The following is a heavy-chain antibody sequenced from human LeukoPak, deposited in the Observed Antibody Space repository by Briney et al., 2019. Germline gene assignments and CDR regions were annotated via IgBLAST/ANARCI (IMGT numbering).Heavy chain of an antibody. CDR1: GGSISSGDYY. V-gene: IGHV4-61*08. J-gene: IGHJ3*02. Sequence: PSETLSLTCTVSGGSISSGDYYWSWIRQPPGKGLEWIGYIYYSGSTNYNPSLKSRVTISVDTSKNQFSLKLSSVTAADTAVYYCARDSTWEYSSSSKAFDIWGQGTMVTVSS. CDR2: IYYSGST. D-gene: IGHD6-6*01. CDR3: ARDSTWEYSSSSKAFDI.